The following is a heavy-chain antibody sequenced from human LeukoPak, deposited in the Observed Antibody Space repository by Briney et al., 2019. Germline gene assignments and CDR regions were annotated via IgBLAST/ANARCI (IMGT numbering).Heavy chain of an antibody. Sequence: GGSLRLSCAASGFTFSSYGMHWVRQAPGKGLEWVAVISYDGSNKYYADSVKGRFTISRDNSKNTLYLQMNSLGAEDTAVYYCASGYVFFDYWGQGTLVTVSS. CDR3: ASGYVFFDY. CDR1: GFTFSSYG. CDR2: ISYDGSNK. D-gene: IGHD3-16*01. J-gene: IGHJ4*02. V-gene: IGHV3-30*03.